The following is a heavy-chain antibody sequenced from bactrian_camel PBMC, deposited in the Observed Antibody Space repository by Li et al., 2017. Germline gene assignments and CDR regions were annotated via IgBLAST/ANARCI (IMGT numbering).Heavy chain of an antibody. Sequence: VQLVESGGGSVQAGGSLSLSCVYSSLISCMGWFRQGPGKEREPVAHIGDDGITGYADFVKGRFTISRDNAKNTLYLQMNSLQPEDTATYYCAAEVAEYGSSWLADNLPCFNEYNYWGQGTQVTVS. J-gene: IGHJ4*01. V-gene: IGHV3S53*01. CDR3: AAEVAEYGSSWLADNLPCFNEYNY. CDR1: SLISC. D-gene: IGHD6*01. CDR2: IGDDGIT.